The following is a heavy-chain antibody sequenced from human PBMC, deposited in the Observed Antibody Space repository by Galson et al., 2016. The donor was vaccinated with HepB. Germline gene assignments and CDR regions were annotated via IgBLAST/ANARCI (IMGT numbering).Heavy chain of an antibody. Sequence: PALVKPTQTLTLTCTFSGFSLTTSGVGVGWIRQPPGKALEWLALIYWDGDQRYSPSLKSRLTVTKDTSKNRVVLTMTNMDPVDTATYFCVLEPRGRSGDGYYFDYWGQGTLVTVSS. J-gene: IGHJ4*02. CDR1: GFSLTTSGVG. CDR2: IYWDGDQ. CDR3: VLEPRGRSGDGYYFDY. V-gene: IGHV2-5*02. D-gene: IGHD3-10*01.